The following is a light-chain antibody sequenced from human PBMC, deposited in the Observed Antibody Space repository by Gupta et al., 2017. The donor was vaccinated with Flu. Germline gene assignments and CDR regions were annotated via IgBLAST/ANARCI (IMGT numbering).Light chain of an antibody. Sequence: QSALTPPASVSGSPGPSITISCTGTSSDVGGYNYVSWYQQHPGKAPKLMIYEVSKRPAGVSSRFSGSKSGNTASLTISGHQAEDEADYYCSSDTSSSTVVFGGGTKLTVL. CDR3: SSDTSSSTVV. CDR1: SSDVGGYNY. CDR2: EVS. J-gene: IGLJ2*01. V-gene: IGLV2-14*01.